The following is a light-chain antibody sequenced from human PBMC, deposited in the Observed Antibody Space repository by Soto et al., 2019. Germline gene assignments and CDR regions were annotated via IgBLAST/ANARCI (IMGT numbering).Light chain of an antibody. V-gene: IGLV2-14*01. J-gene: IGLJ1*01. CDR2: DVS. Sequence: QSALTQPASVSGSPGQSLTISCTGTSSDVGGYNFVSWYQQHPGKAPKFMIYDVSNRPSGVSNRFSGSKSGNTASLTISGVQAEDEADYYCSSYSAISTNVFGTGTKLTVL. CDR3: SSYSAISTNV. CDR1: SSDVGGYNF.